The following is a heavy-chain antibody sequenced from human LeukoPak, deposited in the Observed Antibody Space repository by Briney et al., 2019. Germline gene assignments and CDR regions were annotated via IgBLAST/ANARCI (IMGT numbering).Heavy chain of an antibody. Sequence: ASVKVSCKASGGTFSSYAISWVRQAPGQGLEWMGIINPSGGSTSYAQKFQGRVTMTRDTSTSTVYMELSSLRSEDTAVYYCARALIAVAVYFDYWGQGTLVTVSS. CDR3: ARALIAVAVYFDY. V-gene: IGHV1-46*01. CDR2: INPSGGST. CDR1: GGTFSSYA. J-gene: IGHJ4*02. D-gene: IGHD6-19*01.